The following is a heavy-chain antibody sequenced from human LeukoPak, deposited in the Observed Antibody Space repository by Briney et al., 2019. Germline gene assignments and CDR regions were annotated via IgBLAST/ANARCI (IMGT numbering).Heavy chain of an antibody. Sequence: ASVKVSRKASGYTFTGYYMHWARQAPGRGLEWMGWINPNSGGTKYAQKFQGRVTMTRDTSISTAYMELNRLRSDDTAVYYCARDVQQLANYYYYGLDVWGQGTTVTVSS. CDR2: INPNSGGT. CDR1: GYTFTGYY. V-gene: IGHV1-2*02. J-gene: IGHJ6*02. D-gene: IGHD6-13*01. CDR3: ARDVQQLANYYYYGLDV.